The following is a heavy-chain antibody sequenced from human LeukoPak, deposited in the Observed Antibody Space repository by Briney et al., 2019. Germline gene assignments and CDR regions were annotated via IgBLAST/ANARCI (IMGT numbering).Heavy chain of an antibody. CDR2: IIPILGIA. CDR1: GGTFSSYA. Sequence: GASVKVSCKASGGTFSSYAISWVRQAPGQGLEWMGRIIPILGIANYAQKFQGRVTITTDESTSTAYMELSSLRSEDTAVYYCATHTSDTVQGGYYYYMDVWGKGTTVTVSS. J-gene: IGHJ6*03. CDR3: ATHTSDTVQGGYYYYMDV. V-gene: IGHV1-69*04. D-gene: IGHD4-11*01.